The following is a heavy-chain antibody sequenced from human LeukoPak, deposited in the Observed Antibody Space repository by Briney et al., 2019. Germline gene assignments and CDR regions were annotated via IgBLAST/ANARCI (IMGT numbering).Heavy chain of an antibody. J-gene: IGHJ4*02. CDR1: GFTFSGPA. V-gene: IGHV3-73*01. D-gene: IGHD3-10*01. CDR3: TRHHEVNYYGSGSYYNVGY. CDR2: IRSKANSYAT. Sequence: GGSLKLSCAASGFTFSGPAMHWVRQASGKGLEWVGRIRSKANSYATAYAASVKGRFTISRDDSKNTAYLQMNSLKTEDTAVYYCTRHHEVNYYGSGSYYNVGYWGQGTLVTVSS.